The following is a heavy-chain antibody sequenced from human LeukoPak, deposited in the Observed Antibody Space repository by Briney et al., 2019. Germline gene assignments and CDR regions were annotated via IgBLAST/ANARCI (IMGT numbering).Heavy chain of an antibody. CDR2: IKSDGSNT. D-gene: IGHD6-19*01. CDR3: ARDGFGSGWDFDY. CDR1: GFTFSSSW. Sequence: GGSLRLSCAASGFTFSSSWMHWVRQAPGKGLAWVSRIKSDGSNTRYADSVKGRFTISRDNAKNTLYLEMNSLRAEDTAVYYCARDGFGSGWDFDYWGQGTLVTVSS. V-gene: IGHV3-74*01. J-gene: IGHJ4*02.